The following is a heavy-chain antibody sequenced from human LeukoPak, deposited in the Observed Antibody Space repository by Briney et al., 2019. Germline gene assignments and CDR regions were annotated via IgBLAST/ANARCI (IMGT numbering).Heavy chain of an antibody. J-gene: IGHJ4*02. Sequence: HPGGSLRLSCAASGFTFSSYWMHWVRQAPGKGLVWVSRINSDGSDTFYADSVKGRFTISRDNAKNTLYLQMNSLRAEDTAVYYCTRVPEAAQYDYWGQGTLVTVSS. D-gene: IGHD6-6*01. CDR1: GFTFSSYW. CDR2: INSDGSDT. V-gene: IGHV3-74*01. CDR3: TRVPEAAQYDY.